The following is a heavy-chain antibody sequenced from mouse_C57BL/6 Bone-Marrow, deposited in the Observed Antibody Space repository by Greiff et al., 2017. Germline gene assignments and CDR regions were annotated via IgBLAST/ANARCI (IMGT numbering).Heavy chain of an antibody. Sequence: QVQLQQSEAELVKPGASVKMSCKASGYTFTTYPIEWMKQNHGKSLEWIGNFHPYNDDTKYNEKFKGKDTLTVEKSSNTVYLELSRLTSDDSAVYYCARSSTFFYYFDYWGQGTTLTVSS. D-gene: IGHD5-1*01. V-gene: IGHV1-47*01. CDR1: GYTFTTYP. CDR2: FHPYNDDT. J-gene: IGHJ2*01. CDR3: ARSSTFFYYFDY.